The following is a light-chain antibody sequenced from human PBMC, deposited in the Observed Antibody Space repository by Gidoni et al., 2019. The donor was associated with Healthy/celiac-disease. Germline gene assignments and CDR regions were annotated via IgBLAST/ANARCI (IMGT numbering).Light chain of an antibody. J-gene: IGLJ2*01. Sequence: QSALTQPPSSAASPRQSVTISCTVTSSDVGGYNYVSWYQQHPGKAPKLMIYEVSKRPSGVPDRFSGSKSGNTASLTVSGLQAEDEADYYCSSYAGSNNVVFGGGTKLTVL. CDR3: SSYAGSNNVV. CDR2: EVS. V-gene: IGLV2-8*01. CDR1: SSDVGGYNY.